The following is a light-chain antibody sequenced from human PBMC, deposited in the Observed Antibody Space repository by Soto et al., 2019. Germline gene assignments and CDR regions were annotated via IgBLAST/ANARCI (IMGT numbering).Light chain of an antibody. CDR1: AXDVGGYHY. J-gene: IGLJ1*01. Sequence: QSVLAQPASVSGSPGQSIAISCTGTAXDVGGYHYVSWYQQYPGKVPKLIISDVSNRPSGVSDRFSGSKSGNTASLTISGLQAEDEADYYCSSYTISSTYVFGTGTKVTVL. CDR2: DVS. CDR3: SSYTISSTYV. V-gene: IGLV2-14*01.